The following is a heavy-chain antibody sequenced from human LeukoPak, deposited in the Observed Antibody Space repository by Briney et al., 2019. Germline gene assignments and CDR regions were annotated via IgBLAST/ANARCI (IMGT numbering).Heavy chain of an antibody. CDR1: GFTFSSYE. J-gene: IGHJ5*02. D-gene: IGHD4-17*01. CDR3: ARVHNYGATPGGFDP. Sequence: GGSLRLSCAASGFTFSSYEMNWVRQAPGKGLEWVSYISSSGSTIYYADSVKGRFTISRDNAKNSLYLQMNSLRAEDTAVYYCARVHNYGATPGGFDPWGQGTLVTVSS. V-gene: IGHV3-48*03. CDR2: ISSSGSTI.